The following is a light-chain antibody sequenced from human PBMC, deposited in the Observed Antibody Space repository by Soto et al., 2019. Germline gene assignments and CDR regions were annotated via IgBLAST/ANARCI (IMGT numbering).Light chain of an antibody. Sequence: QSVLTQPPSASGTPGQRVAISCSGSSSNIGTNYVYWYQQLPGTAPKLLIYRNNQRPSGVPDRFSGSNSGTSASLAISGLRSEDEADNYWAAWDDNLSRVVFGGVTQLTVL. CDR3: AAWDDNLSRVV. V-gene: IGLV1-47*01. CDR2: RNN. J-gene: IGLJ2*01. CDR1: SSNIGTNY.